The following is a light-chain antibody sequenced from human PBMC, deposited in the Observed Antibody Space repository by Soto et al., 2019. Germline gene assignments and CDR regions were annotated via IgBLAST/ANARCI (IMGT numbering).Light chain of an antibody. Sequence: EIVMTQSPDTLSVSPGERATLSCRASQTVSSNLAWYQQKPGQAPRLLIYGASTRATGIPARFIGSGSGTEFTLTISSLQSEDFAVYYCQQYDNWPPWAFGQGTKVEVK. CDR1: QTVSSN. V-gene: IGKV3-15*01. CDR3: QQYDNWPPWA. J-gene: IGKJ1*01. CDR2: GAS.